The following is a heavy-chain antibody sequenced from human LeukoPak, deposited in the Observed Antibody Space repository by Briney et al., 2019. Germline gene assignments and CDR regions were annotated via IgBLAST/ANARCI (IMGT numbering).Heavy chain of an antibody. J-gene: IGHJ6*03. V-gene: IGHV3-43*01. CDR2: IGWDGTST. CDR1: GFIFSNYA. D-gene: IGHD3-10*01. Sequence: GGSLRLSCAASGFIFSNYALNWVRQAPGKGLEWVSLIGWDGTSTYYADSVRGRFTISRDNSKNSLYLQMNSLRTEDTALYYCAKDPSYRNYYYYYMDVWGKGTTVTVSS. CDR3: AKDPSYRNYYYYYMDV.